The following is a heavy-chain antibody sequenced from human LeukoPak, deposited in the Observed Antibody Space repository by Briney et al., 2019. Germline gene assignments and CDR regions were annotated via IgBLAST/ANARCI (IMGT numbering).Heavy chain of an antibody. CDR3: AELGITMIGGV. Sequence: GGSLGLSCAASGFTFSSYEMNWVRQAPGKGLEWVSYISSSGSTIYYADSVKGRFTISRDNAKNSLYLQMNSLRAEDTVVYYCAELGITMIGGVWGKGTTVTISS. J-gene: IGHJ6*04. V-gene: IGHV3-48*03. CDR2: ISSSGSTI. D-gene: IGHD3-10*02. CDR1: GFTFSSYE.